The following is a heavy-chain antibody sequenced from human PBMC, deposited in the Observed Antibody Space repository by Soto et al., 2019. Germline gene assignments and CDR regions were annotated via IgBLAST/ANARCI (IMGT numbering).Heavy chain of an antibody. D-gene: IGHD6-13*01. V-gene: IGHV3-23*01. J-gene: IGHJ6*02. CDR2: ISGSGGST. CDR1: GFTFSSYA. Sequence: EVQLLESGGGLVQPGGSLRLSCAASGFTFSSYAMSWVRQAPGKGLEWVSAISGSGGSTYYADSVKGRFTISRDNSKNTLYLQMYSLRAEYTAVYYCAKRGAAGTRWPLLGYGMGVWCQGATVTVSS. CDR3: AKRGAAGTRWPLLGYGMGV.